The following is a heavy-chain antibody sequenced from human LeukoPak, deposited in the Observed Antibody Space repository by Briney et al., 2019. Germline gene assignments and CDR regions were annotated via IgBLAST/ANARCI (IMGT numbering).Heavy chain of an antibody. CDR1: GGTFSSYA. V-gene: IGHV1-69*05. J-gene: IGHJ4*02. D-gene: IGHD2-15*01. CDR3: AREAYCSGGSCPPTGD. Sequence: SVKVSCKASGGTFSSYAISWVRQAPGQGLEWMGGIIPIFGTASYAQKFQGRVTMTRDTSTSTVYMELSSLRSEDTAVYYCAREAYCSGGSCPPTGDWGQGTLVTVSS. CDR2: IIPIFGTA.